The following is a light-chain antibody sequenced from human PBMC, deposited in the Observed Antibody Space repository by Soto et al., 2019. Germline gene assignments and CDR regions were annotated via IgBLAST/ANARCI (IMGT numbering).Light chain of an antibody. CDR2: EVS. CDR1: SSDFGSYNH. J-gene: IGLJ1*01. CDR3: SLYTSDSTYV. V-gene: IGLV2-18*01. Sequence: QSALTQPPSVSGSPGQSVTISCTGTSSDFGSYNHVSWYQRPPGTGPKLMIYEVSNRPSGVPDRFSGSKSGNTASLTISGLQAEDEAEYYCSLYTSDSTYVFGTGTKVTVL.